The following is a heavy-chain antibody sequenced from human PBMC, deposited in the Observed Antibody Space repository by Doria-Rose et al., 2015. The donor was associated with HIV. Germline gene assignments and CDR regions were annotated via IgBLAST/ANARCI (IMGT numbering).Heavy chain of an antibody. D-gene: IGHD1-26*01. CDR3: ASQWERSSFDY. V-gene: IGHV1-69*02. J-gene: IGHJ4*02. Sequence: QVQLVQSGSEVKKPGSSVKVSCKASGGTFSSYTISWVRQAPGRGLEWMGRIIPILDIVNYALRFQGRVTITADESTSTAYMELSSLRSEDTAIYYCASQWERSSFDYWGQGTLVTVSS. CDR2: IIPILDIV. CDR1: GGTFSSYT.